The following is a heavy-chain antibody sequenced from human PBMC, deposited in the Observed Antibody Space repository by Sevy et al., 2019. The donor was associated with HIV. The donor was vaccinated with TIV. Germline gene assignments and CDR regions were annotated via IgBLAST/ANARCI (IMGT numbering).Heavy chain of an antibody. D-gene: IGHD6-19*01. CDR2: FYSTGST. J-gene: IGHJ2*01. Sequence: SETLSLTCNVSGGSISSSSYYWGWIRQPPGKGLEWIGRFYSTGSTSYNPSLRTRVTMSADTSKNQFSLKLDSVSAADTAVYYCATPRAIGWYEGTGGYFDLWGRGTLVTVSS. V-gene: IGHV4-39*01. CDR3: ATPRAIGWYEGTGGYFDL. CDR1: GGSISSSSYY.